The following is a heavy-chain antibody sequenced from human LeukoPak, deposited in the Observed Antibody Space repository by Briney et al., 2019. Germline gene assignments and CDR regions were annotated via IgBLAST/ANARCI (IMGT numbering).Heavy chain of an antibody. V-gene: IGHV4-38-2*01. CDR3: ARGDYDILTGYLGKAYYFDY. CDR2: IYHSGST. D-gene: IGHD3-9*01. Sequence: SETLSLTCAVSGYSISSGYYWGWIRQPPGKGLEWIGSIYHSGSTYYNPSLKSRVTISVDTSKNQFSLKLSSVTAADTAVYYCARGDYDILTGYLGKAYYFDYWGQGTLVTVSS. CDR1: GYSISSGYY. J-gene: IGHJ4*02.